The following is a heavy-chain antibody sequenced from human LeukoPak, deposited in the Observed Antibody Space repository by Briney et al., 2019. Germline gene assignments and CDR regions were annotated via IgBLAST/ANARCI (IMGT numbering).Heavy chain of an antibody. D-gene: IGHD1-7*01. Sequence: ASVKVSCKASGYTFTGYYMHWVRQAPGQGLEWMGWINPNSGGTNYAQKFQGRVTMTRDTSISTAYMELSRLRSDDTAVDYCARAAGTTNYYYYYMDVWGKGTTVTVSS. CDR2: INPNSGGT. V-gene: IGHV1-2*02. CDR1: GYTFTGYY. CDR3: ARAAGTTNYYYYYMDV. J-gene: IGHJ6*03.